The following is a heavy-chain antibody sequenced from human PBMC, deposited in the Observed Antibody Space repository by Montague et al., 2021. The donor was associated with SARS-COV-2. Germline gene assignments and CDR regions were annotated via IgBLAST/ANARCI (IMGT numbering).Heavy chain of an antibody. Sequence: SETLSLTCSVSGGSISSGDFFWGWIRQPPGRGLEWIGSIYSDGRTQYNPSLKSRVFVSADMSRSQFSLKLSSVTAADTAVYYCARGYQLRFLEWSSRQSTFDYWGQGTLVTVSS. J-gene: IGHJ4*02. CDR3: ARGYQLRFLEWSSRQSTFDY. CDR1: GGSISSGDFF. CDR2: IYSDGRT. D-gene: IGHD3-3*01. V-gene: IGHV4-39*01.